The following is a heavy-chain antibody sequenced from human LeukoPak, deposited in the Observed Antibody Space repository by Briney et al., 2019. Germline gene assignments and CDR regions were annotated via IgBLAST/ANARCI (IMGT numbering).Heavy chain of an antibody. J-gene: IGHJ4*02. V-gene: IGHV3-64*04. Sequence: GGSLRLSCAASGFTFSSYAIHWVRQAPGKGLEYVAAISSNGGSTFYANSVKGRFTISRDNSKNTLYLQMNSLRAEDTAVYYCARAANSGGYYGIDYWGQGTLVTVSS. CDR3: ARAANSGGYYGIDY. D-gene: IGHD1-26*01. CDR1: GFTFSSYA. CDR2: ISSNGGST.